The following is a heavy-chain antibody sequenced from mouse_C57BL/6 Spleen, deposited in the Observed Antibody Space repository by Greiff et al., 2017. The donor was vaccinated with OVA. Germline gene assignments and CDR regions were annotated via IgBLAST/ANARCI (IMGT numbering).Heavy chain of an antibody. CDR3: ARRRYYYGSSYRWYFDV. CDR2: INPNNGGT. J-gene: IGHJ1*03. Sequence: EVQLQESGPELVKPGASVKIPCKASGYTFTDYNMDWVKQSHGKSLEWIGDINPNNGGTIYNQKFKGKATLTVDKSSSTAYMELRSLTSEDTAVYYCARRRYYYGSSYRWYFDVWGTGTTVTVSS. CDR1: GYTFTDYN. D-gene: IGHD1-1*01. V-gene: IGHV1-18*01.